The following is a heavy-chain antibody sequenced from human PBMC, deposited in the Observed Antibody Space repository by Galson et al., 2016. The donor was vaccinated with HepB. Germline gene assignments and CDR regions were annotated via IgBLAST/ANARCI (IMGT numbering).Heavy chain of an antibody. Sequence: CAISGDSVSNKNVAWNWIRQSPSRGLEWLGGTYSKSKWHYDYADSVKSRITINTDTSKNQFSLQLSSVTPEDTAVYYCARAATALRSGWRTLAPRFYYNGMDVWGQGTTVTVSS. CDR2: TYSKSKWHY. D-gene: IGHD6-19*01. J-gene: IGHJ6*02. CDR3: ARAATALRSGWRTLAPRFYYNGMDV. V-gene: IGHV6-1*01. CDR1: GDSVSNKNVA.